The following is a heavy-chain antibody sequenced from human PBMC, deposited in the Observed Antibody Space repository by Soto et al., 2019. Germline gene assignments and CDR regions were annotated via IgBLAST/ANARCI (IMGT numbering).Heavy chain of an antibody. D-gene: IGHD3-22*01. J-gene: IGHJ4*02. Sequence: PGGSLRLSCAASGFTFSSYAMHWVRQAPGKGLEWVAVISYDGSNKYYADSVKGRFTISRDNSKNTLYLQMNSLRAEDTAVYYCARDQGYYDSSGYPYYFDYWGQGTLVTVSS. CDR3: ARDQGYYDSSGYPYYFDY. V-gene: IGHV3-30-3*01. CDR1: GFTFSSYA. CDR2: ISYDGSNK.